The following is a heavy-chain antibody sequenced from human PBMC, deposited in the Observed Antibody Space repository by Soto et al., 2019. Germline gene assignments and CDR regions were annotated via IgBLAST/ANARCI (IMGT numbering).Heavy chain of an antibody. CDR1: GFTFSSYA. J-gene: IGHJ6*02. V-gene: IGHV3-23*01. CDR2: ISGSGGST. CDR3: AKPIAAERSDYYYYGMDV. Sequence: HPGGSLRLSCAASGFTFSSYAMSWVRQAPGKGLEWVSAISGSGGSTYYADSVKGRFTISRDNSKNTLYLQMNSLRAEDTAVYYCAKPIAAERSDYYYYGMDVWGQGTTVTVSS. D-gene: IGHD6-13*01.